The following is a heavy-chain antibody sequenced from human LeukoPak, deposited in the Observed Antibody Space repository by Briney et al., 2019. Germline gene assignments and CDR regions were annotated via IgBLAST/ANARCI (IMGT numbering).Heavy chain of an antibody. V-gene: IGHV3-23*01. D-gene: IGHD3-10*01. CDR2: ISGSGGST. J-gene: IGHJ4*02. CDR1: GFTFSSYG. CDR3: AKNLRLASGRLYYFDY. Sequence: GGSLRLSCAASGFTFSSYGMSWVRQAPGKGLEWVSAISGSGGSTYYADSVKGRLTISRDNSKDTLYLQMNSLRAEDTAVYYCAKNLRLASGRLYYFDYWGQGTLVTVSS.